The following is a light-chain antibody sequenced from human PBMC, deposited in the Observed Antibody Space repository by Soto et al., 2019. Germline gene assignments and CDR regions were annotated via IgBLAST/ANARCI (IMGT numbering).Light chain of an antibody. CDR2: RAS. V-gene: IGKV1-5*01. CDR1: QSISTW. CDR3: QQSNSKPPNT. J-gene: IGKJ2*01. Sequence: IQMTKDPSSLSTKDRHRITITGRASQSISTWLAWYQQKPGKAPNLLIYRASTLQTGVPSRFSGAGSATDFTLTISSLQPEDFATYYCQQSNSKPPNTFGHG.